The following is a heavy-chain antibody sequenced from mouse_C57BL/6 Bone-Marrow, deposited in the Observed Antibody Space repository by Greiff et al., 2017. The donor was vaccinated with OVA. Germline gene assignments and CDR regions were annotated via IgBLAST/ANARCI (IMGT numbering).Heavy chain of an antibody. CDR1: GYTFTSYW. CDR2: IYPGSGST. V-gene: IGHV1-55*01. Sequence: QVQLQQPGAELVKPGASVKMSCKASGYTFTSYWITWVKQRPGQGLEWIGDIYPGSGSTNYNEKFKSKATLTVDTSSSTAYMQLSSLTSEDSAVYYCARRYYGSSYWCFDVWGTGTTVTVSS. J-gene: IGHJ1*03. D-gene: IGHD1-1*01. CDR3: ARRYYGSSYWCFDV.